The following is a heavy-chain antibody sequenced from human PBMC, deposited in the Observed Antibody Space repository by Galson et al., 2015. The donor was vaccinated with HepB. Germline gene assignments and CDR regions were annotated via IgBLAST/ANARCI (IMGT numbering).Heavy chain of an antibody. CDR2: IIPIFGMA. Sequence: SVKVSCKASGGTFNNYGINWVRQAPGQGLEWMGWIIPIFGMANFAQKFQGRVTITADKPTTTAYMELSSLRSEDTAVYYCASALIGRVWSGYVYFDYWGQGTLVTVSS. D-gene: IGHD3-3*01. CDR3: ASALIGRVWSGYVYFDY. V-gene: IGHV1-69*10. CDR1: GGTFNNYG. J-gene: IGHJ4*02.